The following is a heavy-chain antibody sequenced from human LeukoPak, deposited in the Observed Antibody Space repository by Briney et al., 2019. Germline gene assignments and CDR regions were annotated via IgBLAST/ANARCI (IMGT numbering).Heavy chain of an antibody. CDR3: TRGVLLDDY. V-gene: IGHV3-48*02. D-gene: IGHD3-10*01. CDR1: GFTVSSNQ. Sequence: GGSLRLSCAVSGFTVSSNQMNWVRQAPGKGLEWVSYISQSSSTIYYAESVKGRFTISRDNAKNSLYLQMNRLRDEDTAVYYCTRGVLLDDYWGQGTLVTVSS. J-gene: IGHJ4*02. CDR2: ISQSSSTI.